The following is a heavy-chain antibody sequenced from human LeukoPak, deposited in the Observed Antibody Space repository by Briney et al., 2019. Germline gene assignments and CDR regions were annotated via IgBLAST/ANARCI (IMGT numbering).Heavy chain of an antibody. CDR3: VRDLGGYSGYDKSFDY. V-gene: IGHV3-48*02. D-gene: IGHD5-12*01. J-gene: IGHJ4*02. CDR2: ISSSSSTI. CDR1: GFPFSSFN. Sequence: QPGGSLRLSCAASGFPFSSFNMNWARQAPGKGLEWVSYISSSSSTIYYADSVKGRFNISRDNAKDSLYLQMNSLRDEDTAVYYCVRDLGGYSGYDKSFDYWGQGTLVTVSS.